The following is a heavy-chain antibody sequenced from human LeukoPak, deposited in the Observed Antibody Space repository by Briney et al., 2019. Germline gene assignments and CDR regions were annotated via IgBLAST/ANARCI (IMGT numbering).Heavy chain of an antibody. CDR2: MYSGGTT. CDR3: ARDRRDGYCLGH. CDR1: GFTVSSSY. J-gene: IGHJ4*02. D-gene: IGHD2-2*03. Sequence: GGSLRLSCTGPGFTVSSSYMSWVRQTPGKGLEWVSVMYSGGTTYYADSVKGRFTISRDSSKNTVNLQMNSLRAEDTAVYYCARDRRDGYCLGHWGQGTLVTVSS. V-gene: IGHV3-66*01.